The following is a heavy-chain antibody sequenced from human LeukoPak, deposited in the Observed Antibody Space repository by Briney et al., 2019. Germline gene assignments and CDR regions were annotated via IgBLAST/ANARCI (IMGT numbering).Heavy chain of an antibody. CDR2: IYYSGTT. D-gene: IGHD6-6*01. J-gene: IGHJ4*02. CDR1: GGSISGSY. V-gene: IGHV4-59*08. CDR3: ARLPTDSSSDHY. Sequence: SETLSLTCTVSGGSISGSYWSWIRQPPGKGLEWIGYIYYSGTTNYNPSLKSRVTISVDTSKNQFSLKLSSVTAADTAVYYCARLPTDSSSDHYWGQGALVTVSS.